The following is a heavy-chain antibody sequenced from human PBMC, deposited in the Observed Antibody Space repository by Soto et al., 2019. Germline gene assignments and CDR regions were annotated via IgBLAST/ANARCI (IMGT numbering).Heavy chain of an antibody. V-gene: IGHV4-31*03. D-gene: IGHD3-22*01. CDR2: IYYSGST. Sequence: TLSLTCTVSGGSISSGGSYWSWIRQHPGKGLEWIGYIYYSGSTYYNPSLKSRVTISVDTSKNQFSLKLSSVTAADTAVYYCARAGAEYYYDSSSSPGAFDTWGQGTMVTVSS. CDR3: ARAGAEYYYDSSSSPGAFDT. J-gene: IGHJ3*02. CDR1: GGSISSGGSY.